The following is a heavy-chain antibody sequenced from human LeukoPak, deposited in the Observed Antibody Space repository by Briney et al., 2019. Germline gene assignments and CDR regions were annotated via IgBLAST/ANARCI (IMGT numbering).Heavy chain of an antibody. CDR2: IYITGST. V-gene: IGHV4-4*07. CDR1: GGSITSYY. CDR3: ARVDSSNWYEYRGYFDY. D-gene: IGHD6-13*01. J-gene: IGHJ4*02. Sequence: SETLSLTCTVSGGSITSYYWSWIRQSAGKGLEWIGRIYITGSTTYNPYLKSRVTMSLDTSTNQSSLKLSSVTAADTAVYYCARVDSSNWYEYRGYFDYWGQGTLVTVSS.